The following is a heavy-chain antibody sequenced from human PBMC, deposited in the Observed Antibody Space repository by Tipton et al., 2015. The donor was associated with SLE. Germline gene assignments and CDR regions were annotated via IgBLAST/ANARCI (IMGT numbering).Heavy chain of an antibody. CDR2: IYYSGSP. CDR3: ARESSWDPLFDY. D-gene: IGHD6-13*01. J-gene: IGHJ4*02. V-gene: IGHV4-59*01. Sequence: LRLSCTVSGGSISSYYWSWIRQPPGKGLEWIGYIYYSGSPNYHPSFKSRVTISVDTSKNQFSLKLSSVTAADTAVYYCARESSWDPLFDYWGQGTLVTVSS. CDR1: GGSISSYY.